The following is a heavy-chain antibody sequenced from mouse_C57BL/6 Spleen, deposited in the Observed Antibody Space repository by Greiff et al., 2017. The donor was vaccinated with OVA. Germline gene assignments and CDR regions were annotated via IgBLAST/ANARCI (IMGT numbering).Heavy chain of an antibody. CDR3: ARKGHYSNPFAY. CDR2: IDPSDSYT. J-gene: IGHJ3*01. Sequence: QVQLQQPGAELVKPGASVKLSCKASGYTFTSYWMQWVKQRPGQGLEWIGEIDPSDSYTNYNQKFKGKATLTVDTSSSAAYMQLSSLTSEDSAVYYCARKGHYSNPFAYWGQGTLVTVSA. D-gene: IGHD2-5*01. CDR1: GYTFTSYW. V-gene: IGHV1-50*01.